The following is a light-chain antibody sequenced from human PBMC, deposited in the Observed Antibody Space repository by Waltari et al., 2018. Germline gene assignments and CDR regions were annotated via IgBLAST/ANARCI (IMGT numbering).Light chain of an antibody. CDR1: QSISNW. CDR3: QKYNSYPRT. CDR2: KAS. Sequence: DIQLTQSPSTLSASVGARVTLTCRPSQSISNWLAWYQQKPGTAPKLLIYKASTLEGGVPSRFSGSGSGTEFTLTITSLQPDDFATYYCQKYNSYPRTFGQGTKVEIK. V-gene: IGKV1-5*03. J-gene: IGKJ1*01.